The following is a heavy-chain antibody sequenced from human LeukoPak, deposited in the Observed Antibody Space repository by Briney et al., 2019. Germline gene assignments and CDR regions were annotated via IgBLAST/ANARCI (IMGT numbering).Heavy chain of an antibody. V-gene: IGHV3-7*01. CDR2: IKQDGSEK. CDR1: GFTFSSYW. Sequence: GGSLRLSCAASGFTFSSYWMSWVRQAPGKGLEWVANIKQDGSEKYYVDSVKGRFTISRDNAKNSLYLQMNSLRAEDTAVYYCARDSIDCSSTSCYARFDYWGQGTLVTVSS. J-gene: IGHJ4*02. CDR3: ARDSIDCSSTSCYARFDY. D-gene: IGHD2-2*01.